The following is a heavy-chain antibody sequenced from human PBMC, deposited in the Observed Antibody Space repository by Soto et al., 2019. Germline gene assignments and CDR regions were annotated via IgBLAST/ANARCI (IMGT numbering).Heavy chain of an antibody. CDR3: ARGGGFFDY. Sequence: PGGSLRLSCAASGSTFSNAWMNWVRQAPGKGLEWVSYISISSSTRYYADSVRGRFTISRDNAKNSLYLQMNSLRDEDTAVYYCARGGGFFDYWGQGTLVTVSS. CDR2: ISISSSTR. D-gene: IGHD3-10*01. V-gene: IGHV3-48*02. CDR1: GSTFSNAW. J-gene: IGHJ4*02.